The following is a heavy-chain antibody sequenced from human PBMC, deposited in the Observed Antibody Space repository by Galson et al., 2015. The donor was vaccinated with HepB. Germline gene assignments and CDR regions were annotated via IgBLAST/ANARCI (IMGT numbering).Heavy chain of an antibody. Sequence: SLRLSCAASGFTFSDHYMSWIRQTPGKGLEWVSYISSSGGTIYYADSVKGRFTISRDNAKNSLYLQMDSLRAEDTAVYYCARAAGWLDPWGQGTLVTVSS. V-gene: IGHV3-11*01. D-gene: IGHD3-10*01. J-gene: IGHJ5*02. CDR3: ARAAGWLDP. CDR2: ISSSGGTI. CDR1: GFTFSDHY.